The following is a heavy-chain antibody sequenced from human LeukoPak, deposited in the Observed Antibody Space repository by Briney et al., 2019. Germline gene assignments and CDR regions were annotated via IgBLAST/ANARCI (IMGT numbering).Heavy chain of an antibody. V-gene: IGHV4-38-2*02. CDR3: ARRGLVVVAATRLAFDI. CDR1: GYSISSGYY. CDR2: IYHSGST. D-gene: IGHD2-15*01. Sequence: PSETLSLTCTVSGYSISSGYYWGWIRQPPGKGLEWIGSIYHSGSTYYNPSLKSRVTISVDTSKNQFPLKLSSVTAADTAVYYCARRGLVVVAATRLAFDIWGQGTMVTVSS. J-gene: IGHJ3*02.